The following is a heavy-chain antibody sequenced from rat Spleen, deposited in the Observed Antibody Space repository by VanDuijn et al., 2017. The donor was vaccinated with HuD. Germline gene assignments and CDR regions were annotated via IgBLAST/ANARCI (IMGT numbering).Heavy chain of an antibody. CDR3: VRDGGELGY. V-gene: IGHV2S12*01. CDR2: ISSGGNT. Sequence: QVHLRESGPGLVQPSQTLSLTCTVSGFSLTSNGVSWVRQPPGKGLEWIAAISSGGNTYYNSALKSRLSISRDTSKSQVFLKMDSLQTEDTATYYCVRDGGELGYWGQGVMVTVSS. D-gene: IGHD4-1*01. CDR1: GFSLTSNG. J-gene: IGHJ2*01.